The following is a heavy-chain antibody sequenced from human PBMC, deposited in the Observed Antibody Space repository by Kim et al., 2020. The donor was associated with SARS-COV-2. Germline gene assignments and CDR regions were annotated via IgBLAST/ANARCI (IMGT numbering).Heavy chain of an antibody. D-gene: IGHD3-22*01. CDR2: IYYSGST. CDR3: ARSLNRGYYDSSGSPAVLFDY. V-gene: IGHV4-59*13. CDR1: GGSISSYY. J-gene: IGHJ4*02. Sequence: SETLSLTCTVSGGSISSYYWSWIRQPPGKGLEWIGYIYYSGSTNYNPSLKSRVTISVDTSKNQFSLKLSSVTAADTAVYYCARSLNRGYYDSSGSPAVLFDYWGQGTLVTVSS.